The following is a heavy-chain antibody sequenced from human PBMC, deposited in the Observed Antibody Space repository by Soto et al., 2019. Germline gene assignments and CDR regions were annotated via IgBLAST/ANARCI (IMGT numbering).Heavy chain of an antibody. CDR1: GYTXIDYY. D-gene: IGHD6-13*01. CDR3: AREGGGIAAAGAGDDSFDI. CDR2: INPNSCDT. J-gene: IGHJ3*02. V-gene: IGHV1-2*02. Sequence: SXKVSFKASGYTXIDYYLELVRQAPGQGLEWSGWINPNSCDTNYAQKFQVRFTLTRDTSINTADIELTSLKLDDTAVYYCAREGGGIAAAGAGDDSFDIWGQGTMGTVS.